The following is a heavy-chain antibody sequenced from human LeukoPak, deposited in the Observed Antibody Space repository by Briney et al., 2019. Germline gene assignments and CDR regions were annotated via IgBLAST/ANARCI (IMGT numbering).Heavy chain of an antibody. V-gene: IGHV1-2*02. Sequence: GASVKVSCKASGYTFTGYYMHWVRQAPGQGLEWMGWINPNSGGTNYAQKFQGRVTMTRDTSISTAYMELSRLRSDDTAVYYCARDSPPEYFDWSIRQYHYGMDVWGQGTTVTVSS. CDR3: ARDSPPEYFDWSIRQYHYGMDV. CDR1: GYTFTGYY. J-gene: IGHJ6*02. D-gene: IGHD3-9*01. CDR2: INPNSGGT.